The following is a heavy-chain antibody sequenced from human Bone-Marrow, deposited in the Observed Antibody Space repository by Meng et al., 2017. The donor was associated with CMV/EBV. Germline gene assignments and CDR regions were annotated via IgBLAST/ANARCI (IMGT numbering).Heavy chain of an antibody. V-gene: IGHV1-2*02. CDR2: INPNSGGT. Sequence: ASVKVSCKASGYTFTGYYMHWVRQAPGQGLEWMGWINPNSGGTNYAQKCQGRVTMTRDTSISTAYMELSRLRSDDTAVYYCASGWNYYYYGMDVWGQGTTVTVS. D-gene: IGHD6-19*01. J-gene: IGHJ6*02. CDR3: ASGWNYYYYGMDV. CDR1: GYTFTGYY.